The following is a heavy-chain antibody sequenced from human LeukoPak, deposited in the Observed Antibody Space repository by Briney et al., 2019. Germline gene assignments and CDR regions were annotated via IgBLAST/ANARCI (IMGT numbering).Heavy chain of an antibody. CDR2: IIPILGIA. CDR3: ASTTVATPGTLDY. Sequence: SVKVSCKASGGTFSSYTISWVRQAPGQGLEWMGRIIPILGIANYAQKFQGRVTITADKSTSTAYMELSSLRSEDTAVYYCASTTVATPGTLDYWGQGTLVTVSS. V-gene: IGHV1-69*02. D-gene: IGHD4-23*01. J-gene: IGHJ4*02. CDR1: GGTFSSYT.